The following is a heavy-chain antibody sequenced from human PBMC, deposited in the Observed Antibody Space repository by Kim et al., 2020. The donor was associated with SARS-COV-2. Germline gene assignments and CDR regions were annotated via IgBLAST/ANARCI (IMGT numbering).Heavy chain of an antibody. CDR3: ARDVWGYGDYTVDY. CDR2: ISSSSSYI. D-gene: IGHD4-17*01. J-gene: IGHJ4*02. Sequence: GGSLRLSCAASGFTFSSYSMNWVRQAPGKGLEWVSSISSSSSYIYYADSVKGRFTISRDNAKNSLYLQMNSLRAEDTAVYYCARDVWGYGDYTVDYWGQGTLVTVSS. CDR1: GFTFSSYS. V-gene: IGHV3-21*01.